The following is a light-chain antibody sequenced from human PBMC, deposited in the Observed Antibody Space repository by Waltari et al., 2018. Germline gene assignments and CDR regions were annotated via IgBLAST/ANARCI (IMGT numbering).Light chain of an antibody. CDR1: QSIGSW. CDR2: EAT. CDR3: QRYNSYPIT. V-gene: IGKV1-5*03. J-gene: IGKJ3*01. Sequence: DIQMTQSPSTLSASVGDRVTITCRASQSIGSWLAWYQQKPGKAPNILIYEATSLESGVPSRFSASGSGTEFTLTISSLQPDDFATYYCQRYNSYPITFGPGTKVDI.